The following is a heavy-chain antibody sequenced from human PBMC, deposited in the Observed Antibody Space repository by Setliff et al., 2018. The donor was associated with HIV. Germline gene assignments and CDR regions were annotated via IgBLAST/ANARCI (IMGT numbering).Heavy chain of an antibody. CDR2: IGGHGSIK. CDR3: AAVPWGHSSLIIDH. V-gene: IGHV3-48*03. CDR1: GFIFSSYE. J-gene: IGHJ4*02. D-gene: IGHD3-16*01. Sequence: GGSLRLSCAASGFIFSSYEMNWVCQAPGKGLEWISYIGGHGSIKHYADSVKGRFTISRDNAKNSVYLQMHSLRVEDTAVYYCAAVPWGHSSLIIDHWGQGTPVTVSS.